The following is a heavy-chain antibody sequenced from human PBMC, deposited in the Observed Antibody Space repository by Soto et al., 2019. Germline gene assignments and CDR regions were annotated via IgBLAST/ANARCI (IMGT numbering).Heavy chain of an antibody. CDR2: IWYDGSNK. CDR3: ARDKRWFGELPPDYFDY. J-gene: IGHJ4*02. Sequence: GGSLRLSCAASGFTFSSYGMHWVRQAPGKGLEWVAVIWYDGSNKYYADSVKGRFTISRDNSKNTLYLQMNSLRAEDTAVYYSARDKRWFGELPPDYFDYWGQGTLVTVSS. V-gene: IGHV3-33*01. D-gene: IGHD3-10*01. CDR1: GFTFSSYG.